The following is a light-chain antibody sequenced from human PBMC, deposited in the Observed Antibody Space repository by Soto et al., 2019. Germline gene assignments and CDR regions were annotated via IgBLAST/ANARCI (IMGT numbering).Light chain of an antibody. CDR1: QGISSY. CDR2: AAS. CDR3: QQYYSYPT. V-gene: IGKV1-8*01. Sequence: AIRMTQSPSSLSASTGDRVTITCRASQGISSYLAWYQQKPGKAPKLLIYAASTLQSGVPSRFSGSGSGTDFTLIISCLQSEDFATYYCQQYYSYPTFGGGTKVEIK. J-gene: IGKJ4*01.